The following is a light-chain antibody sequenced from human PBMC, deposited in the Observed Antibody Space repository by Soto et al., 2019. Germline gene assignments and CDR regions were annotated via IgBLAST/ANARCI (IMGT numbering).Light chain of an antibody. V-gene: IGKV3-11*01. J-gene: IGKJ4*01. CDR1: QSVSSY. CDR2: DAS. Sequence: EIVLTQSPATLSLSPGERATLCCRASQSVSSYLAWYQQKPGQAPRLLIYDASNRATGIPVRFSGSGSGTDFTLTISSLEAEDFAVYYCQHRSDWPLTFGGGTRVEIK. CDR3: QHRSDWPLT.